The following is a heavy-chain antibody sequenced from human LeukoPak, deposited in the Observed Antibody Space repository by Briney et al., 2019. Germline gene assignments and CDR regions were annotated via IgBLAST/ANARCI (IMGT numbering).Heavy chain of an antibody. V-gene: IGHV3-11*01. J-gene: IGHJ4*02. CDR2: ISTIGATN. Sequence: GGSLRLSCAASGFTFSGFYMSWIRQAPGKGLEYISYISTIGATNYYADSVKGRFTISRDNAKNSLYLQMNSLRPEDTALYYCEKGDSSVYRSWGQGTLVTVSS. D-gene: IGHD3-22*01. CDR1: GFTFSGFY. CDR3: EKGDSSVYRS.